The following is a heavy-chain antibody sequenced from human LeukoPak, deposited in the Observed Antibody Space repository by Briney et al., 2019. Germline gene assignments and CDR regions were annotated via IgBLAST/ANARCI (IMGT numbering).Heavy chain of an antibody. CDR3: GRDQGGDYIPPDY. D-gene: IGHD4-17*01. V-gene: IGHV3-48*04. CDR2: ISGSCSSI. Sequence: PGGSLRLSCAASGFTFSSYSMNWVRQAPGKGLEWVSYISGSCSSIFYADSVKGRFTISRDNAKNSLYLQMNSLRAEDTAVYYCGRDQGGDYIPPDYWGQGTLVTVSS. CDR1: GFTFSSYS. J-gene: IGHJ4*02.